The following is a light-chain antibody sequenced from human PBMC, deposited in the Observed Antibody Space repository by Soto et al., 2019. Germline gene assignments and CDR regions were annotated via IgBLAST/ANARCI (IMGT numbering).Light chain of an antibody. CDR2: SAS. CDR3: QPRFRTLIT. CDR1: QGISSY. J-gene: IGKJ5*01. Sequence: VIWMTQSPSLLSASTGDRVTISCRMSQGISSYLAWYQQKPGKAPKLLIYSASTLQSGVPSRFTGSGSGTDFTLTIGSPLPEEFTTYLCQPRFRTLITFAQGTR. V-gene: IGKV1D-8*03.